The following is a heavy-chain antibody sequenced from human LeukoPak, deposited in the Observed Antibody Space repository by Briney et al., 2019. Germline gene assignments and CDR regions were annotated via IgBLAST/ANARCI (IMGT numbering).Heavy chain of an antibody. V-gene: IGHV3-30*03. CDR3: ARDRRSSGIWKSIFFYYYYGMDV. J-gene: IGHJ6*02. Sequence: PGGSLRLSCAASGFTFSSYALHWVRQPPGKGLEWVAVISYDGSNKYYADSVKGRFTISRDNSKNTLYLQMNSLRGEDTAVYYCARDRRSSGIWKSIFFYYYYGMDVWGQGTTVTVSS. CDR2: ISYDGSNK. D-gene: IGHD6-6*01. CDR1: GFTFSSYA.